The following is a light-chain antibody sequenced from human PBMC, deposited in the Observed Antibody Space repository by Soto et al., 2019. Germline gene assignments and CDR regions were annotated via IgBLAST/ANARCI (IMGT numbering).Light chain of an antibody. CDR2: RNN. J-gene: IGLJ1*01. CDR3: QSYDSSLSWYV. V-gene: IGLV1-40*01. Sequence: QSVLTQPPSVSGAPGQTITISCTGSSNNLGAGYDVPWYQQLPGTAPKLLIYRNNNRPSGVPDRFSGSKSGTSASLAITGLQAEDDVDYYCQSYDSSLSWYVFGTGTKLTVL. CDR1: SNNLGAGYD.